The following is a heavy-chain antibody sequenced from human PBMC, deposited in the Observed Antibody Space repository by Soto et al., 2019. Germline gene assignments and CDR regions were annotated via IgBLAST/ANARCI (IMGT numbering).Heavy chain of an antibody. CDR3: ARAPITKIVVGGDFDR. CDR1: GYTFTSYD. CDR2: MNPNSGNT. J-gene: IGHJ5*02. D-gene: IGHD3-22*01. V-gene: IGHV1-8*01. Sequence: QLQLVQSGAEVKKPGASVKVSCKASGYTFTSYDINWVRQATGQGLGWMGWMNPNSGNTGYEQKFQGRVTMTRNTSLSTGYMELSSLRCEDTAVYYCARAPITKIVVGGDFDRWGQGTRVTVSS.